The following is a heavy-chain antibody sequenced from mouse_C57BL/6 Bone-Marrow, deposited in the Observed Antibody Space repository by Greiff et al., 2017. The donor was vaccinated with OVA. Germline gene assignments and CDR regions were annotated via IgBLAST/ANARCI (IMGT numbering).Heavy chain of an antibody. D-gene: IGHD1-1*01. J-gene: IGHJ3*01. CDR2: IYPRSGNT. V-gene: IGHV1-81*01. CDR1: GYTFTSYG. CDR3: ARCYYGSSPFAY. Sequence: VQGVESGAELARPGASVKLSCKASGYTFTSYGISWVKQRTGQGLEWIGEIYPRSGNTYYNEKFKGKATLTADKSSSTAYMELRSLTSEDSAVYFCARCYYGSSPFAYWGQGTLVTVSA.